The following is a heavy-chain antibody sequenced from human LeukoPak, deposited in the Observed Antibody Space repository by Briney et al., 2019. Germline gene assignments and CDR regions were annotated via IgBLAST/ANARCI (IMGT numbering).Heavy chain of an antibody. CDR3: ARALIGYFDL. J-gene: IGHJ2*01. V-gene: IGHV3-74*01. CDR2: ILSDASTT. CDR1: GFTFSSYW. Sequence: GGSLRLSCAASGFTFSSYWMHWVRQAPGKGLVWVSRILSDASTTSYADSVKGRFTISRDNAENTLYLQMNSLRAEDTAVYYCARALIGYFDLWGRGTLVTVSS. D-gene: IGHD3-16*01.